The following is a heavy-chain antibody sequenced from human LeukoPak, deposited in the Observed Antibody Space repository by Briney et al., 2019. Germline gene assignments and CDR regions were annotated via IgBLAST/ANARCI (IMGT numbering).Heavy chain of an antibody. CDR1: GYTLHSYL. CDR3: ARVFTGNYESRRFDF. J-gene: IGHJ4*02. Sequence: ASVKVSCKTSGYTLHSYLTTWVQLAPGQGLEWMGWIIGYNGHTQYAQKFQDRVIMTTDTSTSTSYMELRGLRSDDTAVYYCARVFTGNYESRRFDFWGQGTLVTVSS. D-gene: IGHD1-7*01. CDR2: IIGYNGHT. V-gene: IGHV1-18*01.